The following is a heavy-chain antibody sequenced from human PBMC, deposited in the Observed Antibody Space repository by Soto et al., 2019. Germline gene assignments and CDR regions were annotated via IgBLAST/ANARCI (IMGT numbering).Heavy chain of an antibody. CDR2: ITANNGNT. D-gene: IGHD2-21*02. Sequence: ASVKVSCKTSGYIFTNYGISWVRQAPGQGLEWIGWITANNGNTNYAQKFQARVTMTTDTSTTTAYMELRSLRADDTAVYYCARFTAVVATVIGFALDYWGQGTQVTVSS. J-gene: IGHJ4*02. CDR1: GYIFTNYG. V-gene: IGHV1-18*01. CDR3: ARFTAVVATVIGFALDY.